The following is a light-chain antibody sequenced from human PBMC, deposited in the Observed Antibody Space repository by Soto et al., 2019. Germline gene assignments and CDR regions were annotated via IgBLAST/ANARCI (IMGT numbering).Light chain of an antibody. CDR1: SSDVGGYNF. J-gene: IGLJ1*01. CDR2: EVS. Sequence: VLTQPASVSGSPGQSITISCTGTSSDVGGYNFVSWYQQHPGKAPKLMIYEVSKRPSGVSNRFSGSKSGNTASLTISGLQAEDEADYYCCSYAGSSTLGVFGTGTKVTVL. V-gene: IGLV2-23*02. CDR3: CSYAGSSTLGV.